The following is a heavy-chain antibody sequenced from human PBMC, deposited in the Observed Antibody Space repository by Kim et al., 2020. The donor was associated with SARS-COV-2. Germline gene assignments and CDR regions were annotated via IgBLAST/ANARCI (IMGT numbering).Heavy chain of an antibody. D-gene: IGHD3-10*01. CDR2: INHSGST. Sequence: SETLSLTCAVYGGSFSGYYWSWIRQPPGKGLEWIGEINHSGSTNYNPSLKNRVTISVDTSKNQFSLKLSSVTTADTAVYYCARDYYGSGRYGYWGQGTLV. V-gene: IGHV4-34*01. CDR1: GGSFSGYY. CDR3: ARDYYGSGRYGY. J-gene: IGHJ4*02.